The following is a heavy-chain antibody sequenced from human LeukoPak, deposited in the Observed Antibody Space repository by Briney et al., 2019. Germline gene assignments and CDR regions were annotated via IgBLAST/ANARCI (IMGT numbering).Heavy chain of an antibody. CDR2: IIPILGIA. Sequence: SVKVSCKASRGTFSSYAIRWVRQAPGQGLEWMGRIIPILGIANYAQKFQGRVTITADKSTSTAYMELSSLRSEDTAVYYCARVAMIAPGGWFDPWGQGTLVTVSS. V-gene: IGHV1-69*04. D-gene: IGHD3-22*01. CDR3: ARVAMIAPGGWFDP. CDR1: RGTFSSYA. J-gene: IGHJ5*02.